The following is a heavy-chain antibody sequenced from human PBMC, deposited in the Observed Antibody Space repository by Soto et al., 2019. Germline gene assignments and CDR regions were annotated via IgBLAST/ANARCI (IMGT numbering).Heavy chain of an antibody. Sequence: QVHLQESGPGRVKPSETLSLTCSVSGGSVYDFYWNWLRQTPGKGLEWIGNIYNNGRTNYNPSLMNRVTISIDTSKNQFSLHLSSVTTADTAMYFCARGHGIYVRFDSWGQGTLVSVSS. J-gene: IGHJ4*02. V-gene: IGHV4-59*02. CDR1: GGSVYDFY. CDR3: ARGHGIYVRFDS. D-gene: IGHD3-10*02. CDR2: IYNNGRT.